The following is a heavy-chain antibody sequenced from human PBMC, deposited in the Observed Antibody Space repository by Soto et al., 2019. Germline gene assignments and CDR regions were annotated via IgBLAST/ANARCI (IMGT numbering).Heavy chain of an antibody. J-gene: IGHJ4*02. V-gene: IGHV3-23*01. Sequence: LRLSCAAGGFSFSDYAMNWVRQAPGKGLEWVAVSSGIGYSTYYANSVKGRFTISRDNSKNTLYLQMNSLKAEDAAVYYCARSYKTVMILVFIVPADYWGQGTLVTVSS. CDR3: ARSYKTVMILVFIVPADY. CDR2: SSGIGYST. D-gene: IGHD3-22*01. CDR1: GFSFSDYA.